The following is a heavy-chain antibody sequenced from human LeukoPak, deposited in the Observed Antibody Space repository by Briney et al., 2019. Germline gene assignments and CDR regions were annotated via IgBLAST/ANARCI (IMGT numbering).Heavy chain of an antibody. J-gene: IGHJ4*02. CDR2: IIPILGIA. D-gene: IGHD2-8*01. V-gene: IGHV1-69*02. Sequence: SVKVSCKASGGTFSSYTISWVRQAPGQGLEWMGRIIPILGIANYAQKFPGRVTITADKSTSTAYMELSSLRSEDTAVYYCASAPRTYCTNGVCPYYFDYWGQGTLVTVSS. CDR3: ASAPRTYCTNGVCPYYFDY. CDR1: GGTFSSYT.